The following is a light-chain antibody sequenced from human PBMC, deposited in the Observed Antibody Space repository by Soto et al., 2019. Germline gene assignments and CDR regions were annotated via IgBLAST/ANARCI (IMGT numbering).Light chain of an antibody. Sequence: IVLTQAPTTLSLFPGERVSFSCRASQGIRNHLAWYQHKPGQAPRLLISYRSAGATGIPARFSGSGSGTEFTLTINSLQSEDFAVYYCQQFYTWPVTFGGGTKVDIK. CDR2: YRS. V-gene: IGKV3-15*01. CDR1: QGIRNH. J-gene: IGKJ4*01. CDR3: QQFYTWPVT.